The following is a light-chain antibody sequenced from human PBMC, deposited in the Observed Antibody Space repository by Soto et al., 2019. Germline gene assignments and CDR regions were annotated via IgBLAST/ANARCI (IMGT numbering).Light chain of an antibody. CDR2: DAS. CDR1: QSISSW. V-gene: IGKV1-5*01. CDR3: QHYDTYPLT. Sequence: DIQMTQSPSTLSATAGDSVTITCRASQSISSWLAWYQHKPGKAPKLLIYDASNLDSGVPSRFSGSGSGTEFSLTISNLQPDDCATYYCQHYDTYPLTFGGGTKVEIK. J-gene: IGKJ4*01.